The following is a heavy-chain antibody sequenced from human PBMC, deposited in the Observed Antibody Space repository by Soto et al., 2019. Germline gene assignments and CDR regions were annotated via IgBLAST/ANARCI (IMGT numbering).Heavy chain of an antibody. CDR1: GDNVSYHSAA. D-gene: IGHD6-6*01. CDR2: TYYRSKWYN. Sequence: WPTPSLTCGLSGDNVSYHSAALDWVRRSPSRRLEWLGRTYYRSKWYNDYAVSVKSRITINPDTSKNQFSLQLNSVTPEDTAVYYCARDHVAARSDYYYYYGMDVWGQGTTVTVSS. V-gene: IGHV6-1*01. CDR3: ARDHVAARSDYYYYYGMDV. J-gene: IGHJ6*02.